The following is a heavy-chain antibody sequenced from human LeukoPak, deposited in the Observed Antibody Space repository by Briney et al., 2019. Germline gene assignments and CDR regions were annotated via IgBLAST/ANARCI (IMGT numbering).Heavy chain of an antibody. Sequence: VPVEVSCKAFRYTFYSSFMHSLPQAAGHRLEWMGIINPCVDSTRYAQKFQGRVTMTKDTSTNTVYMHLSSLSSDDTAVYYCARAYYESSAYRHAVYFDYWGQGTLVTVSS. J-gene: IGHJ4*02. V-gene: IGHV1-46*02. CDR2: INPCVDST. CDR3: ARAYYESSAYRHAVYFDY. CDR1: RYTFYSSF. D-gene: IGHD3-22*01.